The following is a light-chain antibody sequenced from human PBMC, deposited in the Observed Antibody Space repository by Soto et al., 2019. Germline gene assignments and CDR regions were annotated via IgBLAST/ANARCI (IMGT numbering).Light chain of an antibody. V-gene: IGKV1-5*03. Sequence: DIPMTQSPSTLSASVGDRVTITCRASQSTSNWLAWYQQKPGKAPKLLIYKASSLESGVPSRFSGSGSGTEFTLTISSLQPDDFATYYCQQYNNYPYTFGQGTKLEIK. J-gene: IGKJ2*01. CDR1: QSTSNW. CDR3: QQYNNYPYT. CDR2: KAS.